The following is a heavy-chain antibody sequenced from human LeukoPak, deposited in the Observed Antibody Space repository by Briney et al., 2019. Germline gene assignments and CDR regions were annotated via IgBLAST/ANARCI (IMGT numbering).Heavy chain of an antibody. J-gene: IGHJ3*02. CDR2: IYTSGST. V-gene: IGHV4-61*02. CDR3: ASRITMVRGVAPNAFDI. Sequence: SETLSLTCTVSGGSISSGSYYWSWIRQPAGKGLEWIGRIYTSGSTNYNPSLKSRVTISVDTSKNQFSLKLSSVTAADTAVYYCASRITMVRGVAPNAFDIWGQGSMVTVSS. CDR1: GGSISSGSYY. D-gene: IGHD3-10*01.